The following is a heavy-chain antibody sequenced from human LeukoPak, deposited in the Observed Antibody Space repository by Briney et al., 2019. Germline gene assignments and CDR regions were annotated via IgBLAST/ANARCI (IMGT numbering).Heavy chain of an antibody. Sequence: GSSVKVSCKASGGTFSSYAISWVRQAPGQGLEWMGRIIPILGIANYAQKFQGRVTITADKSTSTAYMELSSLRSEDTAVHYCVTVGGGGGVYWGQGTLVTVSS. J-gene: IGHJ4*02. CDR2: IIPILGIA. D-gene: IGHD3-10*01. CDR3: VTVGGGGGVY. CDR1: GGTFSSYA. V-gene: IGHV1-69*04.